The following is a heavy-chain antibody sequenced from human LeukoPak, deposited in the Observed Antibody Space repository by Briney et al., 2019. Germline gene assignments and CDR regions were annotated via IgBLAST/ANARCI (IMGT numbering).Heavy chain of an antibody. CDR1: GGSISSGGYY. D-gene: IGHD2-2*01. J-gene: IGHJ5*02. CDR2: IYYSGST. Sequence: SQTLSLTCTVSGGSISSGGYYWSWIRQHPGKGLEWIGYIYYSGSTYYNPSLKSRVTISVDTSKNQFSLKLSSVTAADTAVYYCARGSSTSGNWFDPWGQGTLVTVSP. V-gene: IGHV4-31*03. CDR3: ARGSSTSGNWFDP.